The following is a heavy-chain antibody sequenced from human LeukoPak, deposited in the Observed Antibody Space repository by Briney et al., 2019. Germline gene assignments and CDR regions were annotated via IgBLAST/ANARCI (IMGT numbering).Heavy chain of an antibody. Sequence: SETLSLTCTVSGDSLNTYYWTWIRQTPGKELEWIGFVASSGTSNYNPSLKSRVSISIDTSKNQFSLALTSVTPADTAVYYCARVVRGVVTSNWFDPWVQGTLVSVSS. D-gene: IGHD2-21*02. V-gene: IGHV4-59*01. J-gene: IGHJ5*02. CDR3: ARVVRGVVTSNWFDP. CDR2: VASSGTS. CDR1: GDSLNTYY.